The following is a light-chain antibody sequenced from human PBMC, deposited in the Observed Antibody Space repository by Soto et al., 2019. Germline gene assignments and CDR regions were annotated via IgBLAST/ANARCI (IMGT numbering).Light chain of an antibody. V-gene: IGKV1-39*01. CDR3: HQTYSVPPT. J-gene: IGKJ1*01. CDR2: AAS. Sequence: DIQMTQSPSSLSASVGDRVTITCRASQRVSTYLNWYQQRPGKAPKLLIYAASTLQTGVPSTFSGSASGTNFTLTIGSLQPEDFATYYCHQTYSVPPTFGQGTKVQI. CDR1: QRVSTY.